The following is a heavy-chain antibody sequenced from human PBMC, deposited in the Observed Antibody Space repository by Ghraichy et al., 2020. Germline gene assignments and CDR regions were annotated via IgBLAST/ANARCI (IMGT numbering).Heavy chain of an antibody. CDR2: IKQDGSEK. D-gene: IGHD3-10*01. CDR3: ARGRVTLVQGVSVTTRYYGLDV. CDR1: GFTFSSYW. Sequence: ETLSLTCAASGFTFSSYWMHWVRQAPGKGLEWVANIKQDGSEKYYVDSVKGRFTISRDNAKNSLYLQMSSLRAEDTAMYYCARGRVTLVQGVSVTTRYYGLDVWGQGTTVTVSS. J-gene: IGHJ6*02. V-gene: IGHV3-7*01.